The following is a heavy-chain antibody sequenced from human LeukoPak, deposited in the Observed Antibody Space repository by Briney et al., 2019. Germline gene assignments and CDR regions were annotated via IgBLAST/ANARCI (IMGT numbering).Heavy chain of an antibody. V-gene: IGHV3-73*01. CDR3: TRRLMATVNDY. CDR2: IRSKANDHAT. J-gene: IGHJ4*02. Sequence: PGGSLRLSCAGSGFTFSGSAMHWVRQSPGKGLGWVGRIRSKANDHATAYAASVRGRFTISRDDSENTAYLQMNSLKTEDTAIYYCTRRLMATVNDYWGQGTLVTVSS. CDR1: GFTFSGSA. D-gene: IGHD4-17*01.